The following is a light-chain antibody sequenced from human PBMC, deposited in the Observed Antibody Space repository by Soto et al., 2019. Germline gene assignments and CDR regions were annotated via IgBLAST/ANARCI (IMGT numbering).Light chain of an antibody. V-gene: IGKV3-20*01. CDR3: QQYGRSSHPRT. J-gene: IGKJ4*01. Sequence: EIVLTQSPGTLSLSPGERATLSCRASQSVSITYLAWYQQKPGQAPRLIIYGASGRTTGIPDRFSGSGSGSDLTLTISRLEPEDVAVYYCQQYGRSSHPRTFGGGTKVEIK. CDR1: QSVSITY. CDR2: GAS.